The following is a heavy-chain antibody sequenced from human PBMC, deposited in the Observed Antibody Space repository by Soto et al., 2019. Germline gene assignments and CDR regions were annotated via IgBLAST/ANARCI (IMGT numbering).Heavy chain of an antibody. CDR2: IRNKDNSYTT. D-gene: IGHD3-16*01. J-gene: IGHJ4*01. V-gene: IGHV3-72*01. CDR1: GFTFSDHY. Sequence: EVQLVESGGGLVQPGGSQRLSCAASGFTFSDHYMDWVRQAPGKGLEWVVRIRNKDNSYTTDYAASVKGSFTISRDNSKDSLYLQMNSMKTEDTAIYYCARDSRKGAYFDDWGHGTLATVSS. CDR3: ARDSRKGAYFDD.